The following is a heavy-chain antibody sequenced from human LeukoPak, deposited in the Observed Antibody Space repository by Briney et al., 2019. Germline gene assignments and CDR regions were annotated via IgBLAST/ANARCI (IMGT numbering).Heavy chain of an antibody. Sequence: GRSLRLSCAASGFTFSSYGMHWVRQAPGKGLEWVAVIRYDGSNKYYADSVKGRFTISRDNSKNTLYLQMNSLRAEDTAVYYCAKDWARARDYSYYMDVWGKRTTVTVSS. CDR3: AKDWARARDYSYYMDV. CDR1: GFTFSSYG. V-gene: IGHV3-33*06. CDR2: IRYDGSNK. D-gene: IGHD3-16*01. J-gene: IGHJ6*03.